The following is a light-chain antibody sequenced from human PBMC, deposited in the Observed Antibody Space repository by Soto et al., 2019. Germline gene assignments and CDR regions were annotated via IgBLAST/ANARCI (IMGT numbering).Light chain of an antibody. CDR2: GAS. J-gene: IGKJ1*01. V-gene: IGKV3-20*01. CDR1: QSVSSSY. CDR3: QQYGSSPLT. Sequence: EIVLTQSPGTLSLSPGERATLSCRASQSVSSSYLAWYQQKPGQAPRLLIYGASSRATGIPDRFSGSGSGTDFTLTISRLEPEDSAVYYCQQYGSSPLTFGQGTKVDIK.